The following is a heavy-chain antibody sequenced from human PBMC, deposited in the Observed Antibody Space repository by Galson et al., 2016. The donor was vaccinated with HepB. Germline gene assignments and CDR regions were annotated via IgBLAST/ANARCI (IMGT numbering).Heavy chain of an antibody. Sequence: DSVKGRFTISRDNAKNSLYLQMNSLKAADTAVYYCARGDNPDYGDYASAYYYMDVWGKGTTVTVSS. V-gene: IGHV3-7*01. CDR3: ARGDNPDYGDYASAYYYMDV. D-gene: IGHD4-17*01. J-gene: IGHJ6*03.